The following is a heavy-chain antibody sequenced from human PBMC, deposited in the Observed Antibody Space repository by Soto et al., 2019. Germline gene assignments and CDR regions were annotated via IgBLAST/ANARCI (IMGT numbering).Heavy chain of an antibody. D-gene: IGHD3-9*01. CDR1: GGSISSYY. J-gene: IGHJ4*02. V-gene: IGHV4-59*01. Sequence: SETLSLTCTVSGGSISSYYWSWIRQPPGKGLEWIGYIYYSGSTNYNPSLKSRVTISVDTSKNQFSLKLSSVTAADTAVYYCARSNPIFRRVDFDYWGQGTLVTVSS. CDR2: IYYSGST. CDR3: ARSNPIFRRVDFDY.